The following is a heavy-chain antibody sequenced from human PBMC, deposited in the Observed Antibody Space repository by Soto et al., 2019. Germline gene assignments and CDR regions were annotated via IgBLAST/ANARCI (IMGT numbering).Heavy chain of an antibody. Sequence: QVQLVESGGGVVQPGRSLRLSCAASGFTFSSYAMHWVRQAPGKGLEWVAVISYDGSNKYYADSVKGRFTISRDNSKNTLYLQMNSLRAEDTAVYYCARAEDIVLVPAAMIPFDYWGQGTLVTVSS. CDR3: ARAEDIVLVPAAMIPFDY. CDR2: ISYDGSNK. J-gene: IGHJ4*02. D-gene: IGHD2-2*01. CDR1: GFTFSSYA. V-gene: IGHV3-30-3*01.